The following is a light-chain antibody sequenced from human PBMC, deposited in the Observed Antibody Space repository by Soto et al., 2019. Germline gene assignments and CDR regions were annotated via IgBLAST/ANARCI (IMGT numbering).Light chain of an antibody. J-gene: IGLJ1*01. CDR2: EVS. CDR1: GSDVGYYNY. CDR3: TSFTATSTYV. Sequence: QSVLTQPASVSGSPGQSITISCTGTGSDVGYYNYVSWYQHHPGKAPKVMIYEVSNRPSGVPNRFSGSKSGNTASLTISGLQAEDEADYYCTSFTATSTYVFGTGTKVTVL. V-gene: IGLV2-14*01.